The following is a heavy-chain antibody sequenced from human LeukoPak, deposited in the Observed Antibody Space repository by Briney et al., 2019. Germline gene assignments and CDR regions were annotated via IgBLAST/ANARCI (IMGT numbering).Heavy chain of an antibody. J-gene: IGHJ5*02. CDR2: ISSSSNYI. Sequence: GGSLRLSCAASGFTFSSYSMNWVRQAPGKGLEWVSSISSSSNYIYYADSVKGRFTISRDNAKDSLYLQMNSLRAEDTAVYYCARDPSSGWYLKGWFDPWGQGTLVTVSS. V-gene: IGHV3-21*01. CDR1: GFTFSSYS. CDR3: ARDPSSGWYLKGWFDP. D-gene: IGHD6-19*01.